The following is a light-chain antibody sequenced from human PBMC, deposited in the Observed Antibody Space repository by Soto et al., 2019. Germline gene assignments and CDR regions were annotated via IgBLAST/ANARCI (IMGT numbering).Light chain of an antibody. CDR2: DAS. V-gene: IGKV1-5*01. CDR1: QSISSW. Sequence: DIQMTQSPSTLSASVGDRVTNTCRASQSISSWLAWYQQKPGKAPKLLIYDASSLESGVPSRFSGSGSGTEFTLTIISLQPDDFATYYCQQYATFGQGTKV. J-gene: IGKJ1*01. CDR3: QQYAT.